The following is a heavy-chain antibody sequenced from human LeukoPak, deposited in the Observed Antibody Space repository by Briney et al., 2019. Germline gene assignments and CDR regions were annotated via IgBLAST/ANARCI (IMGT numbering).Heavy chain of an antibody. D-gene: IGHD2-21*01. J-gene: IGHJ4*02. CDR3: AKGLGELGTCYFDY. Sequence: ADSVKGRFTISRDNSKNTLYLQMNSLRAEDTAVYYCAKGLGELGTCYFDYWGQGTLVTVSS. V-gene: IGHV3-23*01.